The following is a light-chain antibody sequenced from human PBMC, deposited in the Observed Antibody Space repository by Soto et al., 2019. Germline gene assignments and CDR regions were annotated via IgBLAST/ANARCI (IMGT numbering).Light chain of an antibody. J-gene: IGLJ1*01. Sequence: QSVLTQPPSVSAAPGQRVTISCSGSSSNIENNYVSWYRQLPGTAPNLLIYEDNKRPSGIPDRFSGSKSGKSATLGITGLETGDEADYYCATWDSSLSGGVFGTGTKVTVL. CDR3: ATWDSSLSGGV. CDR1: SSNIENNY. CDR2: EDN. V-gene: IGLV1-51*02.